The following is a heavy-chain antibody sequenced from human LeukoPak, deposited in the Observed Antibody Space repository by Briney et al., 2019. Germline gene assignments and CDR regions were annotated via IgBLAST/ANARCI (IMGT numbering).Heavy chain of an antibody. D-gene: IGHD6-6*01. J-gene: IGHJ6*03. V-gene: IGHV3-11*01. CDR2: MSSSCSTI. CDR3: AREGADSGSSWIDYYMDV. Sequence: PGGSLRLSCAASGFTFSDYYRSCIRQAPGKGVEGFSYMSSSCSTIYYADSVKGRFTISRDNAKNSLYLQMNSLRAEDTAVYYCAREGADSGSSWIDYYMDVWGKGTTVTVSS. CDR1: GFTFSDYY.